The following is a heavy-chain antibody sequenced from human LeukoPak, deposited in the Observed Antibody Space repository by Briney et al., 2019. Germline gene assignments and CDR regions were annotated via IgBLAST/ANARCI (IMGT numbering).Heavy chain of an antibody. CDR1: GGSISSYY. Sequence: SETLSLTCTVPGGSISSYYWSWIRQPAGKGLGWIGRIYTSGSTNYNPSLKSRVTMSVDTSKNQFSLKLSSVTAADTAVYYCAREGIAVAGFDYWGQGTLVTVSS. D-gene: IGHD6-19*01. CDR2: IYTSGST. J-gene: IGHJ4*02. V-gene: IGHV4-4*07. CDR3: AREGIAVAGFDY.